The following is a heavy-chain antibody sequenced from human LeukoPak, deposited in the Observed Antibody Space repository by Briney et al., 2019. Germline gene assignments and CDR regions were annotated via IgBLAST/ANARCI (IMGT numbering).Heavy chain of an antibody. CDR1: GGSFRGYY. V-gene: IGHV4-34*01. D-gene: IGHD2-2*01. J-gene: IGHJ6*04. Sequence: SETLSLTCAVYGGSFRGYYWSWIRQPPGKGLEWIGEINHSGSTNYNPSLKSRVTISVDTSKNQFSLKLSSVTAADTAVYYCARGCSSTSCSSTPNGMDVWGKGTTVTVSS. CDR3: ARGCSSTSCSSTPNGMDV. CDR2: INHSGST.